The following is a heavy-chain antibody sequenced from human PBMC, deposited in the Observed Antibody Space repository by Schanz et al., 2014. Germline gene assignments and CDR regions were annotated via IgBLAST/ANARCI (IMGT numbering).Heavy chain of an antibody. CDR2: VSRSAPAI. CDR3: ARKMKLGVQCDKGHDSLDI. Sequence: EVQLVESGGGLVQPGGSLRLSCTASGFTFSSYSMNWVRQAPGKGLEWVSYVSRSAPAIYYADSVKGRFTMSRDNAKNSMSMQMNSLRAEDTAVYYCARKMKLGVQCDKGHDSLDIWGQGTMVTVSS. CDR1: GFTFSSYS. D-gene: IGHD2-21*01. J-gene: IGHJ3*02. V-gene: IGHV3-48*01.